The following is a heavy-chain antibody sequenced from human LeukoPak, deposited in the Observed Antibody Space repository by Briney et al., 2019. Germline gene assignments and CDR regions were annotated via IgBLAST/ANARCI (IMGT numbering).Heavy chain of an antibody. CDR2: IYTSGDT. D-gene: IGHD2-2*01. Sequence: SETLSLTCTVSGDSISSGSYYWSWIRQPAGKGLEWIGRIYTSGDTNYNPSLKSRVTISVETSKNQFSLKLSSVTAADTAVYYCARDSCSSSSCSFDYWGQGTLVTVSS. CDR3: ARDSCSSSSCSFDY. CDR1: GDSISSGSYY. J-gene: IGHJ4*02. V-gene: IGHV4-61*02.